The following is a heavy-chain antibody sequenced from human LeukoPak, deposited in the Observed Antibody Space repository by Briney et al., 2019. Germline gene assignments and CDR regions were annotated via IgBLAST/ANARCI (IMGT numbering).Heavy chain of an antibody. V-gene: IGHV3-48*01. D-gene: IGHD2-2*01. CDR1: GFTFNRYS. CDR3: ARAADCSSTSCYLYHFDY. Sequence: GGSLRLSCAASGFTFNRYSMNWVRQAPGKGLEWVSYISSSSSVIYYADSVKGRFTISRDNAKSSLYLQMNSLRAEDTAVYYCARAADCSSTSCYLYHFDYWGQGTLVTVSS. J-gene: IGHJ4*02. CDR2: ISSSSSVI.